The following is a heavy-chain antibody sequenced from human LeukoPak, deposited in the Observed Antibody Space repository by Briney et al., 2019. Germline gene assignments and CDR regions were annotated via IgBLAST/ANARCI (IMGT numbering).Heavy chain of an antibody. J-gene: IGHJ5*02. Sequence: ASVKVSCKASGYTFTSYGISWVRQAPGQGLEWMGWISAYNGNTNYAQKLQGRVTMTTDTSTTTAYMEVRSLRSDDTAVYYRARALYYGSGSYSWFDPWGQGTLVTVSS. CDR2: ISAYNGNT. CDR1: GYTFTSYG. CDR3: ARALYYGSGSYSWFDP. V-gene: IGHV1-18*01. D-gene: IGHD3-10*01.